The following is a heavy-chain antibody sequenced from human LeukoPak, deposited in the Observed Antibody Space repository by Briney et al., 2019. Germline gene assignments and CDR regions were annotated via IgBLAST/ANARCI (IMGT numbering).Heavy chain of an antibody. Sequence: PGGSLRLSCAASGVTVSSNYMSWARQTPGKGLEWVSVIYSAGSTYYADSVKGRFTISRDRSKNTLYLQMNNLRAEDTAVYYCTRICGDYYCGMDVWGQGTTVTVSS. J-gene: IGHJ6*02. D-gene: IGHD4-17*01. CDR1: GVTVSSNY. V-gene: IGHV3-53*01. CDR2: IYSAGST. CDR3: TRICGDYYCGMDV.